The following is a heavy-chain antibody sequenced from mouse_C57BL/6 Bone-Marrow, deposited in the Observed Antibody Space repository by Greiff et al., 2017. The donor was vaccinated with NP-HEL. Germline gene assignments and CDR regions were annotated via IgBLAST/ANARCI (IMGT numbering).Heavy chain of an antibody. J-gene: IGHJ1*03. V-gene: IGHV5-12*01. D-gene: IGHD1-1*01. CDR3: ARHVANWYFDV. CDR2: ISNGGGST. CDR1: GFTFSDYY. Sequence: EVKLLESGGGLVQPGGSLKLSCAASGFTFSDYYMYWVRQTPEKRLEWVAYISNGGGSTYYPDTVKGRFTISRDNAKNTLYLQMSRLKSEDTAMYYCARHVANWYFDVWGTGTTVTVSS.